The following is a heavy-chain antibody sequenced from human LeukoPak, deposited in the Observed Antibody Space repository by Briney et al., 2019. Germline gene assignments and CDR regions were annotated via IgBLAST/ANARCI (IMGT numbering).Heavy chain of an antibody. Sequence: GGSLRLSCAASGFTFDDYGMSWVRQAPGKGLEWVCGINWNGGNTGYADSVKSRFTISRDNAKNSLYLQMNSLRAEDTALYYCARAYSGYENYYYYYYMDVRGKGTTVTVSS. CDR3: ARAYSGYENYYYYYYMDV. D-gene: IGHD5-12*01. J-gene: IGHJ6*03. V-gene: IGHV3-20*04. CDR1: GFTFDDYG. CDR2: INWNGGNT.